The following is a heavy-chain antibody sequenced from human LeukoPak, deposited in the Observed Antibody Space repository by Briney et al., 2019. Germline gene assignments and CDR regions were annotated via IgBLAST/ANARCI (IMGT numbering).Heavy chain of an antibody. CDR1: GGSISTYY. Sequence: PSETLSLTCTVSGGSISTYYWSWIRQPPGKGLEWIGYVYYSGSTNYNPSLKSRVTISVDTSKNHFSLKLSSETAADTAVYYCASLYCSGGNCYNPETFDLWGQGTMVTVSS. CDR2: VYYSGST. J-gene: IGHJ3*01. V-gene: IGHV4-59*08. CDR3: ASLYCSGGNCYNPETFDL. D-gene: IGHD2-15*01.